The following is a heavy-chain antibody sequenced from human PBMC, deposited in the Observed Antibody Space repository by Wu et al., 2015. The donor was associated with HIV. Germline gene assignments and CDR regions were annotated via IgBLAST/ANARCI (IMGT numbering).Heavy chain of an antibody. CDR1: GYTFTSYY. D-gene: IGHD1-1*01. J-gene: IGHJ6*03. Sequence: QVQLVQSGAEVKKPGASVKVSCKASGYTFTSYYMHWVRQAPGQGLEWMGIINPSGGSTSYAQKFQGRVTMTRDTSTSTVYMELSRLRSDDTAVYYCARRAAGTTEYYYYYYMDVWGKGTTVTVSS. CDR3: ARRAAGTTEYYYYYYMDV. V-gene: IGHV1-46*01. CDR2: INPSGGST.